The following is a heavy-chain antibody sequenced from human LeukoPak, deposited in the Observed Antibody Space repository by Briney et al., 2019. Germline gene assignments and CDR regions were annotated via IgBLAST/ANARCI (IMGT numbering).Heavy chain of an antibody. V-gene: IGHV4-61*02. Sequence: PSQTLSLTCTVSGGSISSGSYYWSWIRQPAGKGLEWIGRIYTSGSTNYNPSLKSRVTISVDTSKNQFSLKLSSVTAADTAVYYCARGKVGATGVGFDYWGQGTLVTVSS. CDR2: IYTSGST. D-gene: IGHD1-26*01. J-gene: IGHJ4*02. CDR3: ARGKVGATGVGFDY. CDR1: GGSISSGSYY.